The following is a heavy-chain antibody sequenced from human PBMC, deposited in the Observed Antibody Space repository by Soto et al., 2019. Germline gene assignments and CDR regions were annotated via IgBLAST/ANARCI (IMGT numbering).Heavy chain of an antibody. CDR2: IYYSGST. CDR3: ARHLPDYYDSSGYSGPCDY. V-gene: IGHV4-39*01. D-gene: IGHD3-22*01. CDR1: GGSISSSSYY. J-gene: IGHJ4*02. Sequence: SETLSLTCTVSGGSISSSSYYWGWIRRPPGKGLEWIGSIYYSGSTYYNPSLKSRVTISVDTSKNQFSLKPSSVTAADTAVYYCARHLPDYYDSSGYSGPCDYWGQGTLVTVSS.